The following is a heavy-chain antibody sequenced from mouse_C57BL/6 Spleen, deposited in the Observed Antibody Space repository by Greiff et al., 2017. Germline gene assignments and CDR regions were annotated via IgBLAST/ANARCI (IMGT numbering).Heavy chain of an antibody. J-gene: IGHJ4*01. CDR2: IYPGSGNT. V-gene: IGHV1-76*01. CDR1: GYTFTDYY. D-gene: IGHD1-1*01. CDR3: ARAGSYGNYAMDY. Sequence: QVQLKESGAELVRPGASVKLSCKASGYTFTDYYINWVKQRPGQGLEWIARIYPGSGNTYYNEKFKGKATLTAEKSSSTAYMQLSSLTSEDSAVYFCARAGSYGNYAMDYWGQGTSVTVSS.